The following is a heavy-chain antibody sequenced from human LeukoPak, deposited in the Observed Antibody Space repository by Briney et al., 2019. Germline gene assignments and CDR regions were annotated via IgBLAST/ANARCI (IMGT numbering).Heavy chain of an antibody. CDR3: ARQRGSGCLDY. J-gene: IGHJ4*02. Sequence: GGSLRLSCAASRFTLSNYWMSWVRQAPGKGLEWVANIKQDGSETYYVGSVKGRFTISRDNAKNSQSLQMNSLRAEDTAVYYCARQRGSGCLDYWGQGTLVTVSS. V-gene: IGHV3-7*01. CDR1: RFTLSNYW. CDR2: IKQDGSET. D-gene: IGHD6-19*01.